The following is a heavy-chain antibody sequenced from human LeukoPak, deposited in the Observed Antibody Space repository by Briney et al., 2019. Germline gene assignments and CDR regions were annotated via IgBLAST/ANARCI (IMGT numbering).Heavy chain of an antibody. D-gene: IGHD5-18*01. CDR1: GFTFSNHW. J-gene: IGHJ4*02. V-gene: IGHV3-74*01. CDR3: ARGGSDTAMAHDY. Sequence: GGSLRLPCAASGFTFSNHWMHWVRQAPGKGLMWVSRINRGGSRTDYADSVKGRFTISRDDAKNTLYLQLNSLRAEDTAVYFCARGGSDTAMAHDYWGQGTLVTVSS. CDR2: INRGGSRT.